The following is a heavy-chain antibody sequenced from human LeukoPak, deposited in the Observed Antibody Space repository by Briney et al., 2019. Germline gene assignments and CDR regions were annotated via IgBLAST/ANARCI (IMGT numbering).Heavy chain of an antibody. CDR2: INHSGST. J-gene: IGHJ4*02. D-gene: IGHD3-22*01. V-gene: IGHV4-34*01. CDR3: AGGLLLLDY. CDR1: GGSFSGYY. Sequence: PSETLSLACAVYGGSFSGYYWSWIRQPPGKGLEWIGEINHSGSTNYNPSLKSRVTISVDTSKNQFSLKLSSVTAADTAVYYCAGGLLLLDYWGQGTLVTVSS.